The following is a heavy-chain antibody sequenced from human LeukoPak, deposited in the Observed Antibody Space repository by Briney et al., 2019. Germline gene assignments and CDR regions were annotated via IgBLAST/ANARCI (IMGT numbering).Heavy chain of an antibody. CDR1: GFTFREYG. CDR2: ISGSGDTT. V-gene: IGHV3-23*01. J-gene: IGHJ3*02. D-gene: IGHD3-10*01. CDR3: AKDSSFYYGSGTLPDDAFDM. Sequence: PGGSLRLSCAASGFTFREYGMSWVPQAPGKGLEWVSIISGSGDTTYYADSVKGRFTSSRDNSKNTLGLLMNSLGAEDTALYYCAKDSSFYYGSGTLPDDAFDMWGQGTMVTVSS.